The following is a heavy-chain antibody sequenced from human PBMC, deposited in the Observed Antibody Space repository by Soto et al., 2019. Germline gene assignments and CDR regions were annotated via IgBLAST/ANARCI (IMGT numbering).Heavy chain of an antibody. CDR2: INPNGGST. D-gene: IGHD6-13*01. J-gene: IGHJ4*02. V-gene: IGHV1-46*01. Sequence: QVQLVQSGAEVKKPGASVKLSCKASGYTFTNYYIHWVRQAPGQGLEWMAIINPNGGSTNYEQKFQGRVTPTRDTSTSTVYMDLSSLKSEDTAVYYCARGLAAGDYWGQGTLVTVSS. CDR1: GYTFTNYY. CDR3: ARGLAAGDY.